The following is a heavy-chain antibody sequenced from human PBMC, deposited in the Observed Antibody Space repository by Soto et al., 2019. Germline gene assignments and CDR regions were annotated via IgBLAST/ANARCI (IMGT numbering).Heavy chain of an antibody. V-gene: IGHV4-30-4*01. CDR2: IYYSGST. D-gene: IGHD5-18*01. J-gene: IGHJ4*02. CDR1: GGSISSYY. CDR3: ARDGRGYSYGRLGLL. Sequence: PSETLSLTCTVSGGSISSYYWSWIRQPPGKGLEWIGYIYYSGSTYYNPSLKSRVTISVDTSKNQFSLKLSSVTAADTAVYYCARDGRGYSYGRLGLLWGQGTLVTVSS.